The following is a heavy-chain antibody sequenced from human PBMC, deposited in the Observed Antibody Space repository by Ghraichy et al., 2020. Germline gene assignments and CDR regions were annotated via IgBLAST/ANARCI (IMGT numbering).Heavy chain of an antibody. CDR3: ARAPYYCSGGSCYSYYFDY. CDR2: INHSGST. V-gene: IGHV4-34*01. CDR1: GGSFSGYY. J-gene: IGHJ4*02. Sequence: SETLSLTCAVYGGSFSGYYWSWIRQPPGKGLEWIGEINHSGSTNYNPSLKSRVTISVDTSKDQFSLKLSSVTAADTAVYYCARAPYYCSGGSCYSYYFDYWGQGTLVTVSS. D-gene: IGHD2-15*01.